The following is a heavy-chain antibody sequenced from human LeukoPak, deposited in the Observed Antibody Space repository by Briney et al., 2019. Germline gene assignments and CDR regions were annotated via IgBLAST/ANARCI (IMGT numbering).Heavy chain of an antibody. CDR1: GFTFSNAW. D-gene: IGHD3-22*01. Sequence: GGSLRLSCAASGFTFSNAWMSWVRQAPGKGLERVGRIKSKTDGGTTDYAAPVKGRFTISRDDSKNTLYLQMNSLKTEDTAVYYCTTDIGYYDSSGYYLGYWGQGTLVTVSS. J-gene: IGHJ4*02. CDR2: IKSKTDGGTT. V-gene: IGHV3-15*01. CDR3: TTDIGYYDSSGYYLGY.